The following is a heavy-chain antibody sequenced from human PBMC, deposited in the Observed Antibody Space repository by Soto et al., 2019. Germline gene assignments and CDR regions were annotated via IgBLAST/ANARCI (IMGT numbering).Heavy chain of an antibody. J-gene: IGHJ3*02. D-gene: IGHD2-2*01. V-gene: IGHV1-18*04. CDR3: ARDDGIVVVPAARNSADAFDI. Sequence: SVKVSCKASCYTFTSYGISWVRQAPVQGLEWMGWISAYTGNTNYAQKLQGRVTMTTDTSTSTAYMELRSLRSDDTAVYYCARDDGIVVVPAARNSADAFDICGQGTMVTGSS. CDR2: ISAYTGNT. CDR1: CYTFTSYG.